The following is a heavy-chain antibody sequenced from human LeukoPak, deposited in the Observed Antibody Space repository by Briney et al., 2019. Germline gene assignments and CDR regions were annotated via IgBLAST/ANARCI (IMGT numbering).Heavy chain of an antibody. J-gene: IGHJ3*02. Sequence: ASVKVSCKASGYTFTSYDINWVRQAPGQGLEWMGWMNPNSGNTGYAQKFQGRVTITRNTSISTAYMELSSLRSEDTAVYYCARDASAIRAFDIWGQGTMVTVSS. V-gene: IGHV1-8*03. CDR2: MNPNSGNT. CDR3: ARDASAIRAFDI. CDR1: GYTFTSYD.